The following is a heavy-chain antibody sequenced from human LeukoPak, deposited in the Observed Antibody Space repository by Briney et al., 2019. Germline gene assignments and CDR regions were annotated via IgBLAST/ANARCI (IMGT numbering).Heavy chain of an antibody. CDR2: ISWNSGSI. CDR1: GFRFDDYA. D-gene: IGHD6-13*01. V-gene: IGHV3-9*01. CDR3: AREPSYSSSWYTTCDH. Sequence: GRSLRLSCAASGFRFDDYAMHWVRQAPGKGLEWVSGISWNSGSIGYADSVKGRFTISRDNAKKSLYLQMNSLRAEDTAVYYCAREPSYSSSWYTTCDHWGQGILVTVSS. J-gene: IGHJ5*02.